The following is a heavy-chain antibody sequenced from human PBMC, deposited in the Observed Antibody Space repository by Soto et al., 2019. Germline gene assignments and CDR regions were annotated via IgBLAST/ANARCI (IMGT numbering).Heavy chain of an antibody. CDR2: INHSGST. D-gene: IGHD5-12*01. V-gene: IGHV4-34*01. Sequence: PSETLSLTCAVYCGSFSGYYWSWIRQPPGKGLEWIGEINHSGSTNYNPSLKSRVTISVDTSKNQFSLKLSSVTAADTAVYYCASGYDSYYYYGMDVWGQGTTVTVSS. J-gene: IGHJ6*02. CDR3: ASGYDSYYYYGMDV. CDR1: CGSFSGYY.